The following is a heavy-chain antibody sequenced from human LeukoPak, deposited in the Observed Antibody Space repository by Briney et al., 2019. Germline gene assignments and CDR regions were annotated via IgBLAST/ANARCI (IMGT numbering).Heavy chain of an antibody. D-gene: IGHD2-2*02. CDR3: AKASVAIPQYCNS. Sequence: GGSLRLSCAASGFPFNAYWMTWVRQAPGKGLEWVANIRQDGDTKYYVDSAKGRFTISRDNSKDTLFLQLNSLTAADTAMYFCAKASVAIPQYCNSWGQGTLVTVSS. J-gene: IGHJ5*02. V-gene: IGHV3-7*03. CDR2: IRQDGDTK. CDR1: GFPFNAYW.